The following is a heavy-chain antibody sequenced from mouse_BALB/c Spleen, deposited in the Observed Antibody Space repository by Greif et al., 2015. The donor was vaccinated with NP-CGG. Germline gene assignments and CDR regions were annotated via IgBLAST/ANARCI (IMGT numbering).Heavy chain of an antibody. CDR1: GFNIKDTY. CDR2: IDPANGNT. CDR3: ARPSTMITTGFAY. V-gene: IGHV14-3*02. Sequence: VQLKQSGAELVKPGASVKLSCTASGFNIKDTYMHWVKQRPEQGLEWIGRIDPANGNTKYDPKFQGKATITADTSSNTAYLQLSSLTSEDTAVYYCARPSTMITTGFAYWGQGTLVTVSA. D-gene: IGHD2-4*01. J-gene: IGHJ3*01.